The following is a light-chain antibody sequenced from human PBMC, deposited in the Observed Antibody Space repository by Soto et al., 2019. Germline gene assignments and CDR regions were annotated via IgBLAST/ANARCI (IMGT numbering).Light chain of an antibody. CDR1: QSITSW. Sequence: DIQMTQSPSTLSASVGDRVTITCRASQSITSWLAWYQQKPGKAPKVLIYHASTLKSGVPSRFSGSGSGTEFTLTISSLQPDDFATYYCQQYNSYWTFGQGTKVEIK. J-gene: IGKJ1*01. CDR3: QQYNSYWT. V-gene: IGKV1-5*01. CDR2: HAS.